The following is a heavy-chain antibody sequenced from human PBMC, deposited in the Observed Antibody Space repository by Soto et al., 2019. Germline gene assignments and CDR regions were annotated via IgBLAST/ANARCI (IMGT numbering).Heavy chain of an antibody. V-gene: IGHV4-31*03. CDR1: GGSISSGGYY. CDR2: IYYSGST. J-gene: IGHJ6*02. CDR3: ARAHYYNGMDV. Sequence: QVQLQESGPGLLKPSQTLSLTCTVSGGSISSGGYYWSWIRQHPGKGLEWIGYIYYSGSTYYNPSLKSRVTISADTSKNHFSLKLTSVTAADTAVYYCARAHYYNGMDVWGRGTTVTVSS.